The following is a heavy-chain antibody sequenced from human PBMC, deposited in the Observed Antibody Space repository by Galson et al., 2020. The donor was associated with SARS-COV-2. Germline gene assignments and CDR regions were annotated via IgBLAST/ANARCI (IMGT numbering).Heavy chain of an antibody. CDR2: IRNKANGHTT. CDR3: GRGHTNYGGWDFDY. J-gene: IGHJ4*02. CDR1: GFTFSDHY. D-gene: IGHD4-4*01. Sequence: GESLKISCAASGFTFSDHYMDWVRQAPGKGLEWVGRIRNKANGHTTEYAASVRGRFTISRDDSKTSLYLQMNSLKTEDTAVYYCGRGHTNYGGWDFDYWGQGTLVTVFS. V-gene: IGHV3-72*01.